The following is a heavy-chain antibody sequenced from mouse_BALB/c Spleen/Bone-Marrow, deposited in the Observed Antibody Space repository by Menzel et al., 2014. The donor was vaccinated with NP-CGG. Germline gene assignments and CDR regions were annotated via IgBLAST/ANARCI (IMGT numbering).Heavy chain of an antibody. V-gene: IGHV1-7*01. J-gene: IGHJ3*01. CDR1: GYTFTNYW. Sequence: QVQLKESGAELAKPGASVKMSCKASGYTFTNYWMHWVKQRPGQGLEWIGYINPSTGYTEYNQKFKDKATLTADKSSSTAYMQLGSLTSEDSAVYYCARGYQRILAYWGQGTLVTVSA. CDR2: INPSTGYT. CDR3: ARGYQRILAY.